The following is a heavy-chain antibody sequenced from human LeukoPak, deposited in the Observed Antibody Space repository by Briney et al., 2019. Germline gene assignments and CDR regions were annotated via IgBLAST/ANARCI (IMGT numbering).Heavy chain of an antibody. J-gene: IGHJ6*03. CDR1: GFTFSSYW. CDR3: ARRTGDIAAAGFANYYYYYYMDV. D-gene: IGHD6-13*01. V-gene: IGHV3-7*01. Sequence: GGSLRLSCAASGFTFSSYWMSWVRQAPGKGLEWVANIKQDESEKYYVDSVKGRFTISRGNAKNSLYLQMNTLRADDTAVYYCARRTGDIAAAGFANYYYYYYMDVWGKGTTVTVSS. CDR2: IKQDESEK.